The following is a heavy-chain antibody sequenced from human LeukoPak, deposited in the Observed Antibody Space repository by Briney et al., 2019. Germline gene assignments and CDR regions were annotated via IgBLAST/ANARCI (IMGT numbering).Heavy chain of an antibody. CDR3: ARRGRRGWLQLRHYFDY. CDR1: GGSFSGYY. J-gene: IGHJ4*02. V-gene: IGHV4-34*01. CDR2: INHSGST. D-gene: IGHD5-24*01. Sequence: SETLSLTCAVYGGSFSGYYWSWIRQPPGKGLEWIGEINHSGSTNYNPSLKSRVTISVDTSKNQFSLKLSSVTAADTAVYYCARRGRRGWLQLRHYFDYWGQGTLVTVSS.